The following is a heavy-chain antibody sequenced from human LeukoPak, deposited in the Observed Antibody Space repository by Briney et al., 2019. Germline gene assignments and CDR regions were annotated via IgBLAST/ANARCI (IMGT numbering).Heavy chain of an antibody. Sequence: ASVKVSCKASGYTFTSYDINWVRQATGQGLEWMGWMNPNSGNTGYAQKFQGRVTMTRNTSISTAYMELSSLRSEDTAVYYCARRLRGGYTLPYWGQGTLVTVSS. CDR3: ARRLRGGYTLPY. D-gene: IGHD2-2*02. CDR1: GYTFTSYD. J-gene: IGHJ4*02. CDR2: MNPNSGNT. V-gene: IGHV1-8*01.